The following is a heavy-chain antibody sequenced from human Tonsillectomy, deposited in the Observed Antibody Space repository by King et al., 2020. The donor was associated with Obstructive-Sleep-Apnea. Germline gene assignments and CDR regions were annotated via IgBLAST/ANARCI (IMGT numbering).Heavy chain of an antibody. CDR3: ASVWIQLWRFDY. Sequence: QLQESGPGLVKPSQTLSLTCTFSGGSISSGGYYLSWIRQHPGKGLEWIGCIYYSGSTSNNPSLKSRGTISVDTSKNQFSLKLSSVTAADTAVYYCASVWIQLWRFDYWGQGTLVTVSS. CDR1: GGSISSGGYY. CDR2: IYYSGST. V-gene: IGHV4-31*03. J-gene: IGHJ4*02. D-gene: IGHD5-18*01.